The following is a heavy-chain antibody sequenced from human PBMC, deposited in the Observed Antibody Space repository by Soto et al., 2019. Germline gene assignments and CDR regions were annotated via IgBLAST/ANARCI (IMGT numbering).Heavy chain of an antibody. CDR1: GFTCSSYA. CDR3: ARRGYSGYEIDY. CDR2: ISSNGGST. D-gene: IGHD5-12*01. Sequence: EVQLVEPGGGLVQPGGSLRLSCAASGFTCSSYAMHWVRQAPGKGLEYVSDISSNGGSTYYANSVKGRFTISRDNSKNTLYLQMGSLRAEDMAVYYCARRGYSGYEIDYWGQGTLVTVSS. V-gene: IGHV3-64*01. J-gene: IGHJ4*02.